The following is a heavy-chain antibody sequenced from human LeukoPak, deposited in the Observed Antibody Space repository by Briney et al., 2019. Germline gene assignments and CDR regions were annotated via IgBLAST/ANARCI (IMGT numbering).Heavy chain of an antibody. J-gene: IGHJ4*02. Sequence: GGSLRLSCAASGFTVSSNYMSWVRQAPGKGLEWVSVIYSGGSTYYADSVKGRFTISRDNSKNTLYLQMNSLRAEDTAVYYCARGPYYNFWSGHDYWGQGTLVTVSS. CDR1: GFTVSSNY. CDR3: ARGPYYNFWSGHDY. V-gene: IGHV3-53*01. D-gene: IGHD3-3*01. CDR2: IYSGGST.